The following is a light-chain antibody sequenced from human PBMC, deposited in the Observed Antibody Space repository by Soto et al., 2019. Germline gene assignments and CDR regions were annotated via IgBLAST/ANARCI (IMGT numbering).Light chain of an antibody. CDR2: EVT. V-gene: IGLV2-14*01. CDR3: SSYTSINTQL. Sequence: QSALTQPASVSGSPGQSITISCTGASSDFGNFNYVSWYQQHPGKVPKLIIYEVTSRPSVVSNRFSGSKSDNTASLTISGLQAEDEAYYYCSSYTSINTQLFGGGTKLTVL. J-gene: IGLJ3*02. CDR1: SSDFGNFNY.